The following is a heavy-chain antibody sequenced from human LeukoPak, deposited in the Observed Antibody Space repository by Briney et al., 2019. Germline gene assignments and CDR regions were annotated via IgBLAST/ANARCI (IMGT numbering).Heavy chain of an antibody. J-gene: IGHJ6*03. CDR3: ASLGSRFYYYMDV. Sequence: SETLSLTCTVSGGSLSSGDYYWSWIRQPPGKGLEWIGYIYYSGSTYYNPSLKSRVTISVDTSKNQFSLKLSSVTAADTAVYYCASLGSRFYYYMDVWGKGTTVTVSS. V-gene: IGHV4-30-4*08. CDR1: GGSLSSGDYY. D-gene: IGHD5/OR15-5a*01. CDR2: IYYSGST.